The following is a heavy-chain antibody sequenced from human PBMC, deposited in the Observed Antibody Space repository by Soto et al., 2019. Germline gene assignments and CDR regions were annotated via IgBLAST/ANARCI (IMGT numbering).Heavy chain of an antibody. CDR2: IVPLLSAT. CDR1: GGTFSSSA. D-gene: IGHD2-2*01. J-gene: IGHJ5*02. V-gene: IGHV1-69*12. CDR3: ARCSSRGASLAS. Sequence: QVQLVQSGAEVKKPGSSVKVSCRSSGGTFSSSAISWVRQAPGQVLEWVGQIVPLLSATNYARKFLGKVTFTADESTTTAFMELGGLTSEATAIYFCARCSSRGASLASWGQGPLVNVSS.